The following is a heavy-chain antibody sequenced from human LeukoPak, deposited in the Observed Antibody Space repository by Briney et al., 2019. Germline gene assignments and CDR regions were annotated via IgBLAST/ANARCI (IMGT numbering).Heavy chain of an antibody. D-gene: IGHD3-10*01. J-gene: IGHJ6*03. CDR2: INWNGGST. Sequence: PGGSLRLSCAASGFTFDDYGMSWVRQAPGKGLEWVSGINWNGGSTGYADSVKGRFTISRDNAKNSLYLQMNSLRAEDTALYYCARDSVLLIYYYYYMDVWGKGTTVTVSS. V-gene: IGHV3-20*04. CDR3: ARDSVLLIYYYYYMDV. CDR1: GFTFDDYG.